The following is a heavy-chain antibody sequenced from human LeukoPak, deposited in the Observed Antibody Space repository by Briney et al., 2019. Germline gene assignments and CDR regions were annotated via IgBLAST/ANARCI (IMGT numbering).Heavy chain of an antibody. CDR3: ARGTAYYDSSGYFYDFGY. D-gene: IGHD3-22*01. V-gene: IGHV3-74*01. CDR1: GFTFSSYW. J-gene: IGHJ4*02. Sequence: GGSLRLSCAASGFTFSSYWMHWVRQAPGKGLVWVSRINSDGRSTSYADSVKGRFTISRDNAKNTLYLQMNSLRAEDTAVYYCARGTAYYDSSGYFYDFGYWGQGALVTVSS. CDR2: INSDGRST.